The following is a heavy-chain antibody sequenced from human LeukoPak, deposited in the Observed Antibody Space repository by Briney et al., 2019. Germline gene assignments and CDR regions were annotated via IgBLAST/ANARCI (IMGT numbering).Heavy chain of an antibody. CDR3: ARLSRGKVRAVKYYYYGMDV. CDR2: ISSSGSTI. J-gene: IGHJ6*04. Sequence: GGSLRLSCAVSGFTFSSYEMSWVRQAPGKGLEWVSYISSSGSTIYYADSVKGLFTISRDNAKNSLYLQMNSLRAEDTAGYYCARLSRGKVRAVKYYYYGMDVWGEARTVTVSS. CDR1: GFTFSSYE. V-gene: IGHV3-48*03. D-gene: IGHD3-10*01.